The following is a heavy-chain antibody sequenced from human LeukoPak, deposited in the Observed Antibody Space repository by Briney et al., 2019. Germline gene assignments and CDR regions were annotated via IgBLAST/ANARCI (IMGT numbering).Heavy chain of an antibody. J-gene: IGHJ4*02. D-gene: IGHD6-19*01. CDR3: VGGWSTGFDY. CDR2: INPNSGGT. Sequence: GASVKVSCTASGHTFTGYYMHWVRQAPGQGLEWMGWINPNSGGTNYAQKFQGRVTMTRDTSISTAYMEMTRLTSDDTAVYYCVGGWSTGFDYWGQGTLVTVS. V-gene: IGHV1-2*02. CDR1: GHTFTGYY.